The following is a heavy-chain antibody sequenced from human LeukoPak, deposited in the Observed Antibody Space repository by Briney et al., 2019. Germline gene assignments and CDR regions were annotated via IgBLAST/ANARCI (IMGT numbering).Heavy chain of an antibody. J-gene: IGHJ5*02. CDR2: MYSGGDT. CDR1: GFTVSDNY. V-gene: IGHV3-53*01. CDR3: ARDAPQVPAAGVLAS. D-gene: IGHD6-13*01. Sequence: PGGSLRLSCAASGFTVSDNYMSWVRQSPGKGLEWVSVMYSGGDTYYANSVKGRFTFSRDISKNTLYLQMNGLRTDDTAMYYCARDAPQVPAAGVLASWGQGTLVTVSS.